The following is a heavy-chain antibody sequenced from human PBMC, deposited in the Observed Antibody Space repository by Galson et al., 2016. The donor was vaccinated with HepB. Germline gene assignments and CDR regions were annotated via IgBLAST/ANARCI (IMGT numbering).Heavy chain of an antibody. CDR1: GATFSSFA. J-gene: IGHJ3*02. CDR2: IIFRIGTA. V-gene: IGHV1-69*13. Sequence: SVKVSCKASGATFSSFAISWVRQAPGQGLEWMGGIIFRIGTANYQQKVQGRVTITADESTSTAYMELSSLRSEDTAVYYCARRLGYSYGYAEFDIWGQGTTVTVSS. CDR3: ARRLGYSYGYAEFDI. D-gene: IGHD5-18*01.